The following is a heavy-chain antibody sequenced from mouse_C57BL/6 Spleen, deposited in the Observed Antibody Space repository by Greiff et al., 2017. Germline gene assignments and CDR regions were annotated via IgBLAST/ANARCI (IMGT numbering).Heavy chain of an antibody. V-gene: IGHV1-42*01. CDR1: GYSFTGYY. D-gene: IGHD2-4*01. J-gene: IGHJ3*01. CDR2: INPSTGGT. Sequence: VHVKQSGPELVKPGASVKISCKASGYSFTGYYMNWVKQSPEKSLEWIGEINPSTGGTTYNQKFKAKATLTVDKSSSTAYMQLKSLTSEDSAVYYCARHYDYDEGFAYWGQGTLVTVSA. CDR3: ARHYDYDEGFAY.